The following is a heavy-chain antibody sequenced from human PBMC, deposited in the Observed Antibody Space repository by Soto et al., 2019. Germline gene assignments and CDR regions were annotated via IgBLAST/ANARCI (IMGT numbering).Heavy chain of an antibody. V-gene: IGHV4-59*04. CDR2: IYYSGST. J-gene: IGHJ4*02. CDR3: ARRGSRLSVAVAAFDY. CDR1: GGSISSYY. D-gene: IGHD6-19*01. Sequence: SETLSLTCTVSGGSISSYYWSWIRQPPGKGLEWIGYIYYSGSTYYNPSLKSRLTISVDTSKNHFSLKLTSVTAADTAVYFCARRGSRLSVAVAAFDYWSQGTLVTVSS.